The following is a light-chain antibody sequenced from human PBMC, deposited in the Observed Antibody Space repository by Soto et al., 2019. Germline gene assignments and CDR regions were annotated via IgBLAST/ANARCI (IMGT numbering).Light chain of an antibody. CDR3: AAWDVSLNGVV. CDR2: SDN. CDR1: SSNIGSNT. V-gene: IGLV1-44*01. J-gene: IGLJ2*01. Sequence: QSVLTQPPSASGTPGQRVTIYCSGSSSNIGSNTVNWYQQLPGTAPKLLIYSDNQRPSGVPDRFSGSKSGTSASLAISGLQSEDEADYYCAAWDVSLNGVVFGGGTKVTVL.